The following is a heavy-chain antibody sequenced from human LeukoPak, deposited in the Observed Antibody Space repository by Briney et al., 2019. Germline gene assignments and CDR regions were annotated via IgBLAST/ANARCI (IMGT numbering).Heavy chain of an antibody. J-gene: IGHJ4*02. CDR2: INPSGGST. V-gene: IGHV1-46*01. Sequence: GASVKVSCKASGYTFTSYYMHWVRQPPGQGLEWMGIINPSGGSTSYAQKFQGRVTMTRDTSTSTVYMELSSLRSEDTAVYYCARGARRVDIVVVPAAINEPGFDYWGQGTLVTVSS. D-gene: IGHD2-2*02. CDR3: ARGARRVDIVVVPAAINEPGFDY. CDR1: GYTFTSYY.